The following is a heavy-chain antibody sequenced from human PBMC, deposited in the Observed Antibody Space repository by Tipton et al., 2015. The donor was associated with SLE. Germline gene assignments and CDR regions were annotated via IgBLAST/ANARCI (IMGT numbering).Heavy chain of an antibody. V-gene: IGHV1-8*01. Sequence: QVQLVQSGAEVKKPGASVKVSCKASGYTFGAFDINWVRQASGQGLEWMGWMSPNSGHTGYAQKFQGRLTMTRNTSINTAYMELSSLRSDDTAVYFCATWFGTPHWFDPWGQGTLVTVSS. CDR3: ATWFGTPHWFDP. CDR1: GYTFGAFD. D-gene: IGHD3-10*01. CDR2: MSPNSGHT. J-gene: IGHJ5*02.